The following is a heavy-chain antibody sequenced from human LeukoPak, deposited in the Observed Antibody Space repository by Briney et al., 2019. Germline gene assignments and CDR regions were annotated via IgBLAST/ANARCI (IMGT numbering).Heavy chain of an antibody. V-gene: IGHV1-69*13. CDR2: IIPIFGTA. CDR1: GGTFSIYA. CDR3: AREGLGELAGPNYFDY. Sequence: AASVKVSCKASGGTFSIYAISWVRQAPGQGLEWMGGIIPIFGTANYAQKFQGRVTITADESTSTAYMELSSLRSEDTAVYYCAREGLGELAGPNYFDYWGQGTLVTVSS. D-gene: IGHD3-16*01. J-gene: IGHJ4*02.